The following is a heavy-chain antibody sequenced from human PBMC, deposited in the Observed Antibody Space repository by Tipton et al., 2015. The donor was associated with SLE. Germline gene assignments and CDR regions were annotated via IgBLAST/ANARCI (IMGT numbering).Heavy chain of an antibody. CDR3: ARHHRGYSSTWYPFDY. D-gene: IGHD6-13*01. V-gene: IGHV1-18*01. J-gene: IGHJ4*02. Sequence: QLVQSGGEVKKPGASVKVSCKASGYTFTNYGISWVRQAPGQGLEWMGWISAYNGNTNYAQKLQGRVTMTTDTSTSTAYMELRSLRSDDTAVYYCARHHRGYSSTWYPFDYWGQGTLVTVSS. CDR2: ISAYNGNT. CDR1: GYTFTNYG.